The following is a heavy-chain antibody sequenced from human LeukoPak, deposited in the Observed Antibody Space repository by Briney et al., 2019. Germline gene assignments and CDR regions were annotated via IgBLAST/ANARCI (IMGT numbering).Heavy chain of an antibody. J-gene: IGHJ4*02. CDR1: GYSISSGYY. CDR3: VSYEYSSSWVNYFDY. CDR2: IYHSGST. Sequence: SETLSLTCAVSGYSISSGYYWGWIRPPPGKGLEWIGSIYHSGSTYYNPSLKSRVTISVDTSKNQFSLKLSSVTAADTAVYYCVSYEYSSSWVNYFDYWGQGTLVTVSS. D-gene: IGHD6-6*01. V-gene: IGHV4-38-2*01.